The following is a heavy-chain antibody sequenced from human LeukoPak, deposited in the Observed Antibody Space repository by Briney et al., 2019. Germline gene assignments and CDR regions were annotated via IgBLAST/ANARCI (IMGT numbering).Heavy chain of an antibody. CDR1: GFIFSSYG. V-gene: IGHV3-33*01. D-gene: IGHD5-12*01. CDR3: ARGINSGSESLVDY. Sequence: PGGSLRLSCAASGFIFSSYGMHWVRQAPGKGLEWVAVIWYDGSNKYYVDSVKGRFTISRDNSENTLYLQMNSLRAEDTAVYYCARGINSGSESLVDYWGRGTLVTVSS. CDR2: IWYDGSNK. J-gene: IGHJ4*02.